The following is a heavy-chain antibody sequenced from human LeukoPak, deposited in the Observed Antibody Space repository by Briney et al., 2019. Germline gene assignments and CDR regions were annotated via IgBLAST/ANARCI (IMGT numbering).Heavy chain of an antibody. CDR3: ATQVYYYDSSGYYYEGAFDI. V-gene: IGHV4-59*01. CDR2: IYYSGST. CDR1: GGSISSYY. J-gene: IGHJ3*02. D-gene: IGHD3-22*01. Sequence: SETLSLTCTVSGGSISSYYWSWIRQPPGKGLEWIGYIYYSGSTNYNPSLKSRVTISVDTSKNQFSLKLSSVTVADTAVYYCATQVYYYDSSGYYYEGAFDIWGQGTMVTVSS.